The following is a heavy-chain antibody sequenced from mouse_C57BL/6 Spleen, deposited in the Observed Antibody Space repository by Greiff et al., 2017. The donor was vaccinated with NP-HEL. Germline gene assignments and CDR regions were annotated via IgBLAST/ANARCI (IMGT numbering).Heavy chain of an antibody. CDR3: ARFEDGYYVFAY. J-gene: IGHJ3*01. CDR1: GYTFTDYY. Sequence: VKLQESGAELVRPGASVKLSCKASGYTFTDYYINWVKQRPGQGLEWIARIYPGSGNTYYNEKFKGKATLTAEKSSSTAYMQLSSLTSEDSAVYFCARFEDGYYVFAYWGQGTLVTVSA. CDR2: IYPGSGNT. D-gene: IGHD2-3*01. V-gene: IGHV1-76*01.